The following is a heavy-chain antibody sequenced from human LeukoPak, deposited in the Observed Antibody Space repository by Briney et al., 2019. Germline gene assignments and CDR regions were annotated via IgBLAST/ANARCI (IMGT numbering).Heavy chain of an antibody. Sequence: PSETLSLTCSVSGGSISSSSYYWNWIRQPPGKGLEWVGSIYYSGTTYYNSPLKSRVTISEDTSKNRFSLMLTPVTAADTAVYYCARQVSDYFYYYIDVWGEGTTVIVSS. CDR1: GGSISSSSYY. CDR2: IYYSGTT. V-gene: IGHV4-39*01. J-gene: IGHJ6*03. CDR3: ARQVSDYFYYYIDV.